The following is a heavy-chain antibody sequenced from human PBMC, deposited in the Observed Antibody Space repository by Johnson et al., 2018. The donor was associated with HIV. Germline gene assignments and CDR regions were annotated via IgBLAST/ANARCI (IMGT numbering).Heavy chain of an antibody. CDR2: IGTAGDT. CDR3: ARDLAGTERGNAFDI. D-gene: IGHD1-1*01. V-gene: IGHV3-13*01. CDR1: GFTFSSYD. Sequence: VQLVESGGGWVQPGGSLRLSCAASGFTFSSYDMHWVRQTTGKVLQWVSGIGTAGDTYYSGSVKGRFTISRDNSKNTLYLQMNSLRAEDTAVYYCARDLAGTERGNAFDIWGQGTMVTVSS. J-gene: IGHJ3*02.